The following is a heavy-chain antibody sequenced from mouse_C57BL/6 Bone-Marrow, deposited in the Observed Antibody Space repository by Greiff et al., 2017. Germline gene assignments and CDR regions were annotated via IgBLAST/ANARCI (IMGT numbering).Heavy chain of an antibody. Sequence: QVQLQQPGAELVKPGASVKMSCKASGYTFTSYWITWVKQRPGQGLEWIGDIYPGSGSTNYNEKFKSKATLTVDTSSSTAYMQLSSLTSEDSAIYCYAREGSHSDAMDYWGQGTSVTGSS. CDR2: IYPGSGST. CDR3: AREGSHSDAMDY. V-gene: IGHV1-55*01. CDR1: GYTFTSYW. J-gene: IGHJ4*01. D-gene: IGHD6-1*01.